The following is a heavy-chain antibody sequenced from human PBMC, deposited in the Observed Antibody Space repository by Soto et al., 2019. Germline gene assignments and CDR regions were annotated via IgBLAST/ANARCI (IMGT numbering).Heavy chain of an antibody. J-gene: IGHJ4*02. Sequence: EVQLVESGGGLVQPGGSLRLSCVGSGFRFNEYEINWVRQAPGKGLEWISYINSGGSLMYYAASVKGRFTISRDNYKDSVYMQMNSLRADDTALYYCARETSYGQSATIVGEFWGQGTLVTVSS. D-gene: IGHD3-10*01. CDR3: ARETSYGQSATIVGEF. CDR2: INSGGSLM. V-gene: IGHV3-48*03. CDR1: GFRFNEYE.